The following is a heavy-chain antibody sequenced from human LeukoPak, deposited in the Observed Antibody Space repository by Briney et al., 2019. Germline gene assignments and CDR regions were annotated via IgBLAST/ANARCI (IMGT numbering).Heavy chain of an antibody. CDR3: GRGGYYFDY. Sequence: GGSLRLSCADSGFTFSNYWMHWVRQAPGKGLVWVSRINSDGTITSYADSVKGRFTISRDNAKSTLYLQMNSLRAEDTAVYYCGRGGYYFDYWGQGTLVTVSS. V-gene: IGHV3-74*01. CDR2: INSDGTIT. CDR1: GFTFSNYW. J-gene: IGHJ4*02.